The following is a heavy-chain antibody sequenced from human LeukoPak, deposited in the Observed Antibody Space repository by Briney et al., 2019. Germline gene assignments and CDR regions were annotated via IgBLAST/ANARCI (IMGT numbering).Heavy chain of an antibody. CDR3: AKKGCSGCSCYNAYYFDY. V-gene: IGHV3-30*18. J-gene: IGHJ4*02. D-gene: IGHD2-15*01. CDR1: GFTFSSYG. Sequence: GGSLRLSCAASGFTFSSYGMHWVRQAPGKGLEWVAVISYDGSNKYYADSVKGRFTISRDNSKNTLYLQMNSLRAEDTAVYYCAKKGCSGCSCYNAYYFDYWGQGTLVTVSS. CDR2: ISYDGSNK.